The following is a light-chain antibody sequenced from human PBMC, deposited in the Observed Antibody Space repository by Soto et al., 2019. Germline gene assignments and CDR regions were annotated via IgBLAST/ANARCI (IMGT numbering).Light chain of an antibody. J-gene: IGKJ5*01. Sequence: DIHMTQSPSSLSASVGDRVTITCQASQDISNYLNWYQQKPGKAPKLMIYDASNLETGVPSRFSGRGSGTDVTFTISSLQPEDIATYYCQQYDNLPITFGQGTRLEIK. CDR2: DAS. CDR3: QQYDNLPIT. V-gene: IGKV1-33*01. CDR1: QDISNY.